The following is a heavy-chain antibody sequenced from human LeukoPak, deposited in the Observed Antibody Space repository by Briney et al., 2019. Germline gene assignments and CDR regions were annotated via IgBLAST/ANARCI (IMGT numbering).Heavy chain of an antibody. D-gene: IGHD5-18*01. V-gene: IGHV4-38-2*02. CDR2: IYHSGST. Sequence: SETLSHTCIVSGYSISSGYHWGWIRPPPGKGLGWIGNIYHSGSTYYNPSLKSRVTISVDTSKNQFSLKLSSVTAADTAVYYCARDLSGVTGYTYGRGIDYWGQGTLVTVSS. CDR1: GYSISSGYH. J-gene: IGHJ4*02. CDR3: ARDLSGVTGYTYGRGIDY.